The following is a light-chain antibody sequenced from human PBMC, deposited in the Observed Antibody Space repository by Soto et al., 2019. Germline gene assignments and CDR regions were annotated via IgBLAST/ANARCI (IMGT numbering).Light chain of an antibody. J-gene: IGLJ2*01. CDR1: SSDVGRYNY. CDR3: QTWGSGIVV. CDR2: DVS. Sequence: QSALTQPASVSGSPGQSITISCTGTSSDVGRYNYVSWYQQHPGKAPKLMIYDVSNRPSGVSNRFSGSSSGAERYLTISSLQSEDEADYYCQTWGSGIVVFGGGTKVTVL. V-gene: IGLV2-14*01.